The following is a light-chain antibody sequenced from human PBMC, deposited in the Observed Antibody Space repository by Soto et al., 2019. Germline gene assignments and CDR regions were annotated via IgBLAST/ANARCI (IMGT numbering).Light chain of an antibody. Sequence: QSALTQPASVSGSPGQSITISCTGTNSDVGAYNYVSWYQQHPGKAPKLMIYDVSYRPSGVSSRFSGSKSGNTASLTISGLQAEDEAYYHCSSYTTSTTVVFGGGTKLTVL. CDR2: DVS. CDR3: SSYTTSTTVV. V-gene: IGLV2-14*01. J-gene: IGLJ2*01. CDR1: NSDVGAYNY.